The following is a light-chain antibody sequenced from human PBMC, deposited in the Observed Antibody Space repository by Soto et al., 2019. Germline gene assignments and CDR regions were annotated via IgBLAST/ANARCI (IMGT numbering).Light chain of an antibody. CDR1: QTVRNNY. CDR2: DAS. CDR3: QQLSSYPLT. Sequence: IVLTQSPGTLSLSPGERATLSCRASQTVRNNYLAWYQQKHGQAHRFLIYDASSRATGIPDRFSGGLSGTDGTINLSRLETEDFKVYDGQQLSSYPLTFGGGTKGEI. J-gene: IGKJ4*01. V-gene: IGKV3-20*01.